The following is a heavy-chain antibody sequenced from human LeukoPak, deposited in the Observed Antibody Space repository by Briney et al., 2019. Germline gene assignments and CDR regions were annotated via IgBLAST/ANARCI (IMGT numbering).Heavy chain of an antibody. V-gene: IGHV3-66*01. CDR3: ARDKYCSSTSCRPGGYYYGMDV. Sequence: QTGGSLRLSCAASGMTFSSYAMTWVRQAPGKGLEWVSVIYSGGSTYYADSVKGRFTISRDNSKNTLYLQMNSLRAEDTAVYYCARDKYCSSTSCRPGGYYYGMDVWGQGTTVTVSS. D-gene: IGHD2-2*01. CDR2: IYSGGST. CDR1: GMTFSSYA. J-gene: IGHJ6*02.